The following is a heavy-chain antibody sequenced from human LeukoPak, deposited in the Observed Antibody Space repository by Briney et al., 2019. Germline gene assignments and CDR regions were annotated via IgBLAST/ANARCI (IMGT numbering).Heavy chain of an antibody. Sequence: GRSLRLSCAASGFTFSSYGMHWVRQAPGKGLEWVAVISYDGSNKYYADSVKGRFTISRDNSKNTLYLQMNSLRAEDTAVYYCAKGRSSSSYYFDYWGQGTLVTVSS. CDR2: ISYDGSNK. J-gene: IGHJ4*02. CDR1: GFTFSSYG. CDR3: AKGRSSSSYYFDY. D-gene: IGHD6-13*01. V-gene: IGHV3-30*18.